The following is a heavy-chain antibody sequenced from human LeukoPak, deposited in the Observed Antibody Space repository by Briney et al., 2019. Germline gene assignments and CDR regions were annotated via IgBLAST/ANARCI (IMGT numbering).Heavy chain of an antibody. D-gene: IGHD3-22*01. Sequence: PGRSLRLSCTASGFTFGDYAMSWFRQASGKGLEWVGFIRSKAYGGTTEYAASVKGRFTISRDDSKSIAYLQMNSLKTEDTAVYYCTLWANYDSSGPTNYWGQGTLVTVSS. CDR1: GFTFGDYA. J-gene: IGHJ4*02. CDR2: IRSKAYGGTT. CDR3: TLWANYDSSGPTNY. V-gene: IGHV3-49*03.